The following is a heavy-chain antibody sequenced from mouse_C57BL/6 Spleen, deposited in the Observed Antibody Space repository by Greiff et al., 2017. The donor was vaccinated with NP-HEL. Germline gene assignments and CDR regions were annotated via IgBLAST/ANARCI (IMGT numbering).Heavy chain of an antibody. D-gene: IGHD1-1*01. CDR3: ARFPFMTTVGDWYFDV. J-gene: IGHJ1*03. CDR2: IYPGDGDT. CDR1: GYAFSSYW. Sequence: VKLQESGAELVKPGASVKISCKASGYAFSSYWMNWVKQRPGKGLEWIGQIYPGDGDTNYNGKFKGKATLTADKSSSTAYMQLSSLTSEDSAVYFCARFPFMTTVGDWYFDVWGTGTTVTVSS. V-gene: IGHV1-80*01.